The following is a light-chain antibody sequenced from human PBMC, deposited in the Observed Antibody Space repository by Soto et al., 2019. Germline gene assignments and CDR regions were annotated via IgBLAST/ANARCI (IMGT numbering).Light chain of an antibody. Sequence: EIVLTQYTGTLSLSLGERATLSCRASQSVSSSYLAWYQQKPGQGPRLLIYGASSRATGIPDRFTGSGSGTDFTLTISILEPEDVAVYYCQQYGNSPRLTFGGGTKVDIK. CDR3: QQYGNSPRLT. V-gene: IGKV3-20*01. CDR1: QSVSSSY. J-gene: IGKJ4*01. CDR2: GAS.